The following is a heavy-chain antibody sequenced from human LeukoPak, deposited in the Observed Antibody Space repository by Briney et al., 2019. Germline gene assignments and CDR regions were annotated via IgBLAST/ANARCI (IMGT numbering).Heavy chain of an antibody. D-gene: IGHD1-26*01. CDR3: AKARSGSAYYFDY. J-gene: IGHJ4*02. V-gene: IGHV3-23*01. CDR1: GFTFSSYA. Sequence: AGGSLRLSCAASGFTFSSYAMGWVRQAPGKGLGWVSAISGSGGSTYYADSVKGRFTISRDNSKNTLYLQMNSLRAEDTAVYYCAKARSGSAYYFDYWGQGTLVTVSS. CDR2: ISGSGGST.